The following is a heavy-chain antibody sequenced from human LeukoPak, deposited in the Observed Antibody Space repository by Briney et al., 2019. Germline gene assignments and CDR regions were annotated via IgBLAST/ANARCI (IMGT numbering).Heavy chain of an antibody. J-gene: IGHJ4*02. V-gene: IGHV3-30*18. D-gene: IGHD2/OR15-2a*01. CDR2: ISFDGSDK. CDR3: AKDLSYGTIWPYFES. Sequence: GRSLRLSCAASGFSLGSFGMHWVRQAPGKGLECVAFISFDGSDKYYADSVKGRFTISRDNSRNTLYLQMSSLRSEDTAVFFCAKDLSYGTIWPYFESRGQGTLVTVSS. CDR1: GFSLGSFG.